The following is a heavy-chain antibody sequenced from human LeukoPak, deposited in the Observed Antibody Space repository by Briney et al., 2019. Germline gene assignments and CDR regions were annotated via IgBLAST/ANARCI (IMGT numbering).Heavy chain of an antibody. J-gene: IGHJ4*02. CDR3: ARGITIFGVVIMGPLDY. CDR2: IIPILGIA. Sequence: GASVKVSCKASGGTFSSYAISWVRQAPGQGLEWMGRIIPILGIANYAQRFQGRVTITADKSTSTAYMELSSLRSEDTAVYYCARGITIFGVVIMGPLDYWGQGTLVTVSS. V-gene: IGHV1-69*04. D-gene: IGHD3-3*01. CDR1: GGTFSSYA.